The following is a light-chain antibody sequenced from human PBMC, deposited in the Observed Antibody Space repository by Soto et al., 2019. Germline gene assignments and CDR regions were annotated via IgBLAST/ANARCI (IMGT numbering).Light chain of an antibody. J-gene: IGKJ1*01. CDR3: QQYYSPWT. CDR2: WAS. V-gene: IGKV4-1*01. Sequence: DIVMTQSPDSLAVSLGERATINCKSSQSVLYSSNNKNYLAWYQQKSGQPPKLLIYWASTRESGVPDRFSGSESGTDFTLTISSLQAEDVAVYYCQQYYSPWTFGQGTKVEIK. CDR1: QSVLYSSNNKNY.